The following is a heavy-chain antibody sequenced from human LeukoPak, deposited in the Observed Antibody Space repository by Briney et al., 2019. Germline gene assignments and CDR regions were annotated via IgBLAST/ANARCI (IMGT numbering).Heavy chain of an antibody. CDR2: INHSGST. CDR1: GGPFSGYY. D-gene: IGHD3-10*01. V-gene: IGHV4-34*01. CDR3: ARAPPVWMVRGVYYYYYYYMDV. Sequence: SETLSLTCAVYGGPFSGYYWSWIRQPPGKGLEWIGEINHSGSTNYNPSLKSRVTISVDTSKNQFSLKLSSVTAADTALYYCARAPPVWMVRGVYYYYYYYMDVWGKGTTVTVSS. J-gene: IGHJ6*03.